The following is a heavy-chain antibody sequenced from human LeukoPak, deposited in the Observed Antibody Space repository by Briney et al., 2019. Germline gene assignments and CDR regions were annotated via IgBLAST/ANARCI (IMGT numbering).Heavy chain of an antibody. CDR1: GGSFSGYY. J-gene: IGHJ6*02. Sequence: ETLSLTCAVYGGSFSGYYWSWIRQPPGKGLEWVSTFIKRGENTHYADSVKGRFTIYKDISKNTLHLQMNSLRGEDTAVYYCAKSRPYYDFWSGYSYPEGMDVWGQGTTVTVSS. D-gene: IGHD3-3*01. CDR3: AKSRPYYDFWSGYSYPEGMDV. CDR2: FIKRGENT. V-gene: IGHV3-23*01.